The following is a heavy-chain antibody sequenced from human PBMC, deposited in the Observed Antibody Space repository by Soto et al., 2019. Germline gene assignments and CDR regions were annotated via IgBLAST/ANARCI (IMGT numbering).Heavy chain of an antibody. CDR2: IYYSGST. Sequence: QLQLQESGPGLVKPSETLSLTCTVSGGSISSSSYYWGWIRQPPGKGLEWIGSIYYSGSTYYNPSLKSRVTISVDTSKNQCTLKLSSVTAADTAVYYCARQLDYDILTGHEFDYWGQGTLVTVSS. CDR3: ARQLDYDILTGHEFDY. J-gene: IGHJ4*02. D-gene: IGHD3-9*01. CDR1: GGSISSSSYY. V-gene: IGHV4-39*01.